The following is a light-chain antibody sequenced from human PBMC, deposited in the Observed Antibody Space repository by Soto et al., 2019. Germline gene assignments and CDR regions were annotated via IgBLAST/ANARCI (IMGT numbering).Light chain of an antibody. CDR2: KAS. J-gene: IGKJ1*01. CDR1: QTISSW. Sequence: DIQMTQSPSTLSGSVGDRVTITCRASQTISSWLAWYQQKPGKAPKLLIYKASTLKSGVPSRFSGSGSGTEFSLTISSLQPDGFATYYCQHYNSYAGAFGHGTKVERK. CDR3: QHYNSYAGA. V-gene: IGKV1-5*03.